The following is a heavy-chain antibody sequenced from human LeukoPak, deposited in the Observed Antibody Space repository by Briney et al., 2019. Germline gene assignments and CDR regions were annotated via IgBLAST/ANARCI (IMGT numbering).Heavy chain of an antibody. CDR3: TRHMTHMWYCGGDCYSDAFDI. D-gene: IGHD2-21*02. CDR1: GFTFSSYA. Sequence: PGGSLRLSCAASGFTFSSYAMHWVRQASGKGLEWVGRIRSKANSYATAYAASVKGRFTISGDDSKNTAYLQMNSLKTEDTAVYYCTRHMTHMWYCGGDCYSDAFDIWGQGTMVTVSS. CDR2: IRSKANSYAT. V-gene: IGHV3-73*01. J-gene: IGHJ3*02.